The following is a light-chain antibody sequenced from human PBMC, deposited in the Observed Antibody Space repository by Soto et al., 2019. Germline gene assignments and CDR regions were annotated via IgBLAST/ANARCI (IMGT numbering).Light chain of an antibody. V-gene: IGKV1-39*01. J-gene: IGKJ2*01. Sequence: IQMTQSPSSLSASVGDRVTITCRASQSISSYLNWYQQKPGKAPKLLIYAASSLQSGVPSRFSGNGSGTDFTLTISSLQPEDFATYYCQQSYSTLMYTFGQGTKLEIK. CDR1: QSISSY. CDR2: AAS. CDR3: QQSYSTLMYT.